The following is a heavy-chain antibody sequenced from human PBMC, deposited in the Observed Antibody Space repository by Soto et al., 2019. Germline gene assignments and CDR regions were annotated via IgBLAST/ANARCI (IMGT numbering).Heavy chain of an antibody. CDR1: GDPVSSGSYY. D-gene: IGHD1-1*01. Sequence: PSETLSLTCSVSGDPVSSGSYYWTWVRQHPVKGLEWIGYIYHTGSTYYNPSLQSRLIMSIDTSKNQFSLHLYSVTAADTAVYFGAAKRGTTHYFDFWGQGSLVTVSS. CDR2: IYHTGST. J-gene: IGHJ4*02. V-gene: IGHV4-31*03. CDR3: AAKRGTTHYFDF.